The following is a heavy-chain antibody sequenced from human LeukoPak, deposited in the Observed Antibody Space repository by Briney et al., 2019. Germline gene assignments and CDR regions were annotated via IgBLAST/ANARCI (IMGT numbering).Heavy chain of an antibody. Sequence: GGSLRLSCAASGFTFSSYSMNWVRQAPGKGLEWVSCISSSSTYIHYADSEKGRFTISRDNAKNSLYLQMNSLRAEDTAVYYCARADTLLGTSLENDYWGQGTLVTVSS. CDR3: ARADTLLGTSLENDY. CDR2: ISSSSTYI. V-gene: IGHV3-21*01. D-gene: IGHD2-2*01. J-gene: IGHJ4*02. CDR1: GFTFSSYS.